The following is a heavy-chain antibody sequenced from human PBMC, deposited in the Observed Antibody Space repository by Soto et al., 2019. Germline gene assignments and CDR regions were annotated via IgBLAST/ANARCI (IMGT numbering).Heavy chain of an antibody. J-gene: IGHJ4*02. CDR3: ARDTTRLIVVAMSFDY. CDR2: IWYDGSNK. CDR1: GFTFSSYG. Sequence: QVQLVESGGGVVQPGRSLRLSCAASGFTFSSYGMHWVRQAPGKGLEWVAVIWYDGSNKYYADSVKGRFTISRDNSKNTLYLQMNSLRAEDTAVYYCARDTTRLIVVAMSFDYWGQGTLVTVSS. V-gene: IGHV3-33*01. D-gene: IGHD3-22*01.